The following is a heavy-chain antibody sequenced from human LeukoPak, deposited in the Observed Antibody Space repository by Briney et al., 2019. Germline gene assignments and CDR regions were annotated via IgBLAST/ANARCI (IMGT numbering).Heavy chain of an antibody. CDR3: ARDVEQWLVRVYYFDY. V-gene: IGHV3-48*01. D-gene: IGHD6-19*01. J-gene: IGHJ4*02. Sequence: GGSLRLSRATSGFTLSSYSMNWVRQAPGKGLEWVSYISSGSTTIYYADSAKGRFTISRDNAKNSLYLQMNSLRAEDTAVYYCARDVEQWLVRVYYFDYWGQGTLVTVSS. CDR2: ISSGSTTI. CDR1: GFTLSSYS.